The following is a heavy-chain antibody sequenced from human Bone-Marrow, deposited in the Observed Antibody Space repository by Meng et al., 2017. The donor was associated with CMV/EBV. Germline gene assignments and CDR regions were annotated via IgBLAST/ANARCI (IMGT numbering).Heavy chain of an antibody. J-gene: IGHJ4*02. V-gene: IGHV1-58*01. CDR3: ARGYAFITMVRGVIPYFDY. CDR1: GFTFTSSA. CDR2: IVVGSGNT. Sequence: SVKVSCKASGFTFTSSAVQWVRQARGQRLEWIGWIVVGSGNTNYAQKFQERVTITRDMSTSTAYMELSSLRSEDTAVYYCARGYAFITMVRGVIPYFDYWGQGTLVTVSS. D-gene: IGHD3-10*01.